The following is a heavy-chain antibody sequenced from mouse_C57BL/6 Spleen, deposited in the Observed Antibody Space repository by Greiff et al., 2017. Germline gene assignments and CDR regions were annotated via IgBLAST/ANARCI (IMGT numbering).Heavy chain of an antibody. V-gene: IGHV6-6*01. CDR2: IRNKANNHAT. J-gene: IGHJ4*01. CDR1: GFTFSDAW. Sequence: EVKLQESGGGLVQPGGSMKLSCAASGFTFSDAWMDWVRQSPEKGLEWVAEIRNKANNHATYYAESVKGRFTISRDDSKSSVYLQMNSLRAEDTGIYYCTIYSNYVEAMDYWGQGTSVTVSS. D-gene: IGHD2-5*01. CDR3: TIYSNYVEAMDY.